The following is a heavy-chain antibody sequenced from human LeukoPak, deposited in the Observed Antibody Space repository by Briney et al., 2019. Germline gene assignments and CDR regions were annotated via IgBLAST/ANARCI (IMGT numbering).Heavy chain of an antibody. Sequence: PGGSLRLSCAASGFTFSSYSMNWVRQAPGKGLEWVSYISSSSSTIYYADSVKGRFTISRDNAKNTLYLQMNSLRAEDTAVYYCSSSSKYYYYYMDVWGKGTTVTVSS. V-gene: IGHV3-48*04. CDR2: ISSSSSTI. D-gene: IGHD6-6*01. CDR1: GFTFSSYS. J-gene: IGHJ6*03. CDR3: SSSSKYYYYYMDV.